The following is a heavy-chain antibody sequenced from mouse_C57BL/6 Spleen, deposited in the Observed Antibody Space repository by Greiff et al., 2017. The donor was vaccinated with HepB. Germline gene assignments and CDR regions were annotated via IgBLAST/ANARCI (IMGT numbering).Heavy chain of an antibody. J-gene: IGHJ3*01. D-gene: IGHD2-2*01. CDR1: GFNIKDDY. V-gene: IGHV14-4*01. Sequence: VHVKQSGAELVRPGASVKLSCTASGFNIKDDYMHWVKQRPEQGLEWIGWIDPANGDTEYASKFQGKATITADTSSNTAYLQLSSLTSEDTAVYYCTTSYGYNGLAYWGQGTLVTVSA. CDR3: TTSYGYNGLAY. CDR2: IDPANGDT.